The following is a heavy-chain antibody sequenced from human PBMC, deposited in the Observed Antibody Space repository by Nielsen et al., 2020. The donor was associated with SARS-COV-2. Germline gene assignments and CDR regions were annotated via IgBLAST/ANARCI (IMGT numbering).Heavy chain of an antibody. CDR1: GGSFSGYY. CDR3: ARTRGYYFDY. J-gene: IGHJ4*02. CDR2: INHSGST. D-gene: IGHD3-22*01. Sequence: SETLSLTCAVYGGSFSGYYWSWIRQPPGKGLEWIGEINHSGSTNYNPSLKSRVTISVDTSKNQFSLKLSSVTAVDTAVYYCARTRGYYFDYWGQGTLVTVPS. V-gene: IGHV4-34*01.